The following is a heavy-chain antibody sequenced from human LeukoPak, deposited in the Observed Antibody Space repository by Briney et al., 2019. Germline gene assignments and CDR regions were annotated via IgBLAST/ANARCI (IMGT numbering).Heavy chain of an antibody. J-gene: IGHJ4*02. Sequence: ASVKVSCKASGYTLTSYFMHWVRQAPGQGLEWMGIINPSGGNTGYAQKFQGRLSMTRDTSTNTVYTVLRSLRSEDTAVYYCARGMSSEFDYWGQGTLVTVSS. D-gene: IGHD6-6*01. CDR2: INPSGGNT. CDR1: GYTLTSYF. V-gene: IGHV1-46*01. CDR3: ARGMSSEFDY.